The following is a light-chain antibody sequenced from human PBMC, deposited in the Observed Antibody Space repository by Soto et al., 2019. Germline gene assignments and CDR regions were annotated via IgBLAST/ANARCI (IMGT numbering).Light chain of an antibody. V-gene: IGKV2-24*01. J-gene: IGKJ1*01. Sequence: DIVLTQTPLTASVTPGQPASFSCGSSESLLHSDGNTYLSWLHQRPGQPPRLLIYQISKQFSGVPDRFSGSGAGTNFTLKISRVEVEDVGTFFCMQSSYLRTFGQGTKVEI. CDR2: QIS. CDR1: ESLLHSDGNTY. CDR3: MQSSYLRT.